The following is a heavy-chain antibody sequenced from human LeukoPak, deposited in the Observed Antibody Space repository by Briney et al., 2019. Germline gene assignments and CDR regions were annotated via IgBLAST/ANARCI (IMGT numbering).Heavy chain of an antibody. D-gene: IGHD1-7*01. V-gene: IGHV4-59*08. Sequence: SSETLSLTCTVAGGSIRNNYWSWIRQPPGKGLEWIGYVYHSGTTTYNPSLKSRVIISIDTSKNQFSLNLTSVTAAVTAMYYCARGNYLTYDFWGQGTLVSVSS. CDR3: ARGNYLTYDF. J-gene: IGHJ4*02. CDR2: VYHSGTT. CDR1: GGSIRNNY.